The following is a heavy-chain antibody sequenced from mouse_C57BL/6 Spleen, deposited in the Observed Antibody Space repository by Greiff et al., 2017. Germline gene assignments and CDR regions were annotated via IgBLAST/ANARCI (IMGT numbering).Heavy chain of an antibody. CDR2: IYPGGGYT. J-gene: IGHJ2*01. Sequence: QVQLKQSGAELVRPGTSVKMSCKASGYTFTNYWIGWAKQRPGHGLEWIGDIYPGGGYTNYNEKFKGKATLTADKSSSTAYMQFSSLTSEDSAIYYCARNWEGYFDYWGQGTTLTVSS. CDR1: GYTFTNYW. V-gene: IGHV1-63*01. D-gene: IGHD4-1*01. CDR3: ARNWEGYFDY.